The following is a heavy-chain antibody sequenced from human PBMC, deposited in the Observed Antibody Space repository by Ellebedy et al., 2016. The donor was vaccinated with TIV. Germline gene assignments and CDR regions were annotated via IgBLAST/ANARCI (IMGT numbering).Heavy chain of an antibody. CDR2: INPNSGVT. CDR1: GYTFTGYY. J-gene: IGHJ6*02. D-gene: IGHD1-26*01. CDR3: ARDEWGTGMDV. V-gene: IGHV1-2*02. Sequence: AASVKVSCKASGYTFTGYYMHWVRQAPGQGLEWMGWINPNSGVTNYAQKFQGRVTMTGDTSTSTVHVELSSLRSEDTAVYYCARDEWGTGMDVWGQGTTVTVS.